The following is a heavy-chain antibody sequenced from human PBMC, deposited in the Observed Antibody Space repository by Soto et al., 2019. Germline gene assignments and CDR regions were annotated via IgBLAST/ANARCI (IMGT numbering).Heavy chain of an antibody. CDR1: GGSISSSNW. V-gene: IGHV4-4*02. Sequence: SETLSLTCAVSGGSISSSNWWSWVRQPPGKGLEWIGEIYHSGSTNYNPSLKSRVTISVDKSKNQFSLKLSSVTAADTAVYYCARDSLDDYSNYGKYYYYGMDVWGQGTTVTVSS. CDR3: ARDSLDDYSNYGKYYYYGMDV. CDR2: IYHSGST. D-gene: IGHD4-4*01. J-gene: IGHJ6*02.